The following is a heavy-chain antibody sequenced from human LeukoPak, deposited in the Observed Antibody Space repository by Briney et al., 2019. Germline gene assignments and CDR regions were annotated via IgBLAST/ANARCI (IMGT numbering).Heavy chain of an antibody. Sequence: GGSLRLSCAASGFTFSSYSMNWVRQAPGKGLEWVSSISSSSSYIYYADSVKGRFTISRDNAKNSLYLQMNSLRAEDTAVYYSARSWLVYYWYYGMDVWGQGTTVTVSS. CDR1: GFTFSSYS. V-gene: IGHV3-21*01. D-gene: IGHD5/OR15-5a*01. CDR2: ISSSSSYI. CDR3: ARSWLVYYWYYGMDV. J-gene: IGHJ6*02.